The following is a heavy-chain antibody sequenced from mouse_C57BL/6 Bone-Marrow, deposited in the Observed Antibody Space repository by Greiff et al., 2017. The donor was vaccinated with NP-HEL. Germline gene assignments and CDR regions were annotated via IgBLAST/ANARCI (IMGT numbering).Heavy chain of an antibody. J-gene: IGHJ3*01. CDR2: ISSGSSTI. Sequence: EVKLMESGGGLVKPGGSLKLSCAASGFTFSDYGMHWVRQAPEKGLEWVAYISSGSSTIYYADTVKGRFTISRDNATNTLFLQLTSLRSEDTAMDYCARRGPYSNSLFAYWGQGTLVTVSA. D-gene: IGHD2-5*01. V-gene: IGHV5-17*01. CDR3: ARRGPYSNSLFAY. CDR1: GFTFSDYG.